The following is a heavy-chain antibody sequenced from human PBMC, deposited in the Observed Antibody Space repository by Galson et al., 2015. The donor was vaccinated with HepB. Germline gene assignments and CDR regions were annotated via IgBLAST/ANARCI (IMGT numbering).Heavy chain of an antibody. D-gene: IGHD3-22*01. CDR1: VASISGSGYF. V-gene: IGHV4-31*03. Sequence: LSLTCTVSVASISGSGYFWSWIRHHPGEGLEWIGHISYSGDTFYNPSLKSRVSISEGASENQFSLKLSSVTAADTAVYYCAKGYYDSSGHFYGSLFFDTWGQGILVIVSS. CDR2: ISYSGDT. J-gene: IGHJ5*02. CDR3: AKGYYDSSGHFYGSLFFDT.